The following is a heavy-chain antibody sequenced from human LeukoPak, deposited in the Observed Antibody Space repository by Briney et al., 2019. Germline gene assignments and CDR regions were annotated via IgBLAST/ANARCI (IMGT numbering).Heavy chain of an antibody. CDR3: ARVVPVHEYYNSYMDV. CDR2: LTRGSSNI. J-gene: IGHJ6*03. Sequence: PGGSPRLSCEASGFPFMTYAMNWIRQSPGKGLEWVAFLTRGSSNIQYAESVKGRFTISRDNGKDSLFLQMNSLRAEDTAVYYCARVVPVHEYYNSYMDVWGKGTTVTVSS. V-gene: IGHV3-48*01. CDR1: GFPFMTYA. D-gene: IGHD1-1*01.